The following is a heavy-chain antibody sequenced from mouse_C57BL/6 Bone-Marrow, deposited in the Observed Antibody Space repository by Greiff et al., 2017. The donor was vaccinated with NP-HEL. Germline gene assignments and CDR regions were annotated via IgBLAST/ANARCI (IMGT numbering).Heavy chain of an antibody. Sequence: QVQLQQSGAELVRPGTSVKLSCKASGYTFTSYWMHWVKQRPGQGLEWIGVIDPSDSYTNYNQKFKGKATLTVDTSSSTAYMQLSSLTSEDSAVYYCAEGGTLWYFDVWGTGTTVTVSS. CDR3: AEGGTLWYFDV. CDR1: GYTFTSYW. J-gene: IGHJ1*03. V-gene: IGHV1-59*01. CDR2: IDPSDSYT. D-gene: IGHD3-3*01.